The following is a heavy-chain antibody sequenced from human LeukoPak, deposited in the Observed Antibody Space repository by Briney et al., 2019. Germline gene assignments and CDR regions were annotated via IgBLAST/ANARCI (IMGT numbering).Heavy chain of an antibody. Sequence: SETLSLTCAVYGGSFSGYYWSWIRQPPGKGLEWIGEINHSGSTNYNPSLKSRVTISVDTSKNQFSLKLSSVTAADTAVYHCARDRVKWLVYYYGMDVSGQGTTVTVSS. D-gene: IGHD6-19*01. CDR1: GGSFSGYY. CDR2: INHSGST. J-gene: IGHJ6*02. CDR3: ARDRVKWLVYYYGMDV. V-gene: IGHV4-34*01.